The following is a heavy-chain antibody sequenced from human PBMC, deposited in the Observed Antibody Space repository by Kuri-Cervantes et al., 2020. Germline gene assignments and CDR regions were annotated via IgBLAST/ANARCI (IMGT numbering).Heavy chain of an antibody. D-gene: IGHD6-19*01. CDR3: AKVGYSSGRAFDY. Sequence: GESLKISCAASGFTFSSYAMSWVRQAPGKGLEWVSAISGSGGSTYYADSVKGRFTISRDNSKNTLYLQMNSLRAEDTAVYYCAKVGYSSGRAFDYWGQGTLVTVSS. V-gene: IGHV3-23*01. CDR1: GFTFSSYA. J-gene: IGHJ4*02. CDR2: ISGSGGST.